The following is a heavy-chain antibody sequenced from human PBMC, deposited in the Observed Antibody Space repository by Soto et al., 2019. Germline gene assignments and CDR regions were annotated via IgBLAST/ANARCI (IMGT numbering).Heavy chain of an antibody. D-gene: IGHD6-6*01. CDR2: FDPEDGET. Sequence: QVQLVQSGAEVKKPGASVKVSCKVSGYTLTELSMHWVRQAPGKGLEWMGGFDPEDGETIYAQKFQGRVNMTEVTATDTAYMELSSLRSEDTSVYYCATYVQSIAARRAEYWGQGTLVTVSS. CDR1: GYTLTELS. CDR3: ATYVQSIAARRAEY. V-gene: IGHV1-24*01. J-gene: IGHJ4*02.